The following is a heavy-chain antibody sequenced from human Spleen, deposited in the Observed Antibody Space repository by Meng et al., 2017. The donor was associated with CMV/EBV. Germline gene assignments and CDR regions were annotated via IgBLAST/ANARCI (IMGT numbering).Heavy chain of an antibody. Sequence: LSLTCAASGFTFSSYEMNWVRQGPGKGLEWVSYISSSGSSIDYADSVKGRFTISRDNAKNSLYLQMNSLRAEDTAVYYCARETRRKGMDVWGQGTTVTVSS. CDR1: GFTFSSYE. J-gene: IGHJ6*02. CDR2: ISSSGSSI. CDR3: ARETRRKGMDV. V-gene: IGHV3-48*03.